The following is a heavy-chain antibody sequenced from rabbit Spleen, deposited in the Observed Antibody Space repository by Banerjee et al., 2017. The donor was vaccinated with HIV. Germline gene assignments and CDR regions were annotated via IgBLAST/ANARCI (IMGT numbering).Heavy chain of an antibody. V-gene: IGHV1S45*01. Sequence: LEESGGGLVKPGGTLTLTCTVSGFSFSSNWICWVRQAPGKGLEWIACIDTSDGDTDYANWPKGRFTISKASSTTVTLQMTSLTAADTATYFCARTTTSYSLIRLNLWGQGTLVTVS. CDR3: ARTTTSYSLIRLNL. CDR2: IDTSDGDT. J-gene: IGHJ3*01. CDR1: GFSFSSNW. D-gene: IGHD8-1*01.